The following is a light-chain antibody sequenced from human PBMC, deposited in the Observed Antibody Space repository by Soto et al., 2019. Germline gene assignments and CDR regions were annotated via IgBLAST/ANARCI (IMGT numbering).Light chain of an antibody. CDR1: QSVSIN. CDR2: DAS. Sequence: EIVLTQSPGTLSLSPGERATLSCRTSQSVSINLAWYPQKPGQAPRLLIYDASNRPTGIPARFTGSGSGTDFNLTISSLEPEDFAVYYCQQRSSWPTITFGGGTKVDIK. J-gene: IGKJ4*01. V-gene: IGKV3-11*01. CDR3: QQRSSWPTIT.